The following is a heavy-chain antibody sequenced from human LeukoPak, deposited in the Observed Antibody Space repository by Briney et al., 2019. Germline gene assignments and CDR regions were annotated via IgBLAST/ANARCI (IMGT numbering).Heavy chain of an antibody. CDR1: GGSISSYY. CDR3: AKDNPRLQGAFDI. Sequence: KPSETLSLTCTVSGGSISSYYWSWIRQPPGKGLEWIGYIYYSGSTNYNPSLKSRVTISVDTSKNQFSLKLSSVTAADTAVYYCAKDNPRLQGAFDIWGQGTMVTVSS. J-gene: IGHJ3*02. D-gene: IGHD4-11*01. V-gene: IGHV4-59*12. CDR2: IYYSGST.